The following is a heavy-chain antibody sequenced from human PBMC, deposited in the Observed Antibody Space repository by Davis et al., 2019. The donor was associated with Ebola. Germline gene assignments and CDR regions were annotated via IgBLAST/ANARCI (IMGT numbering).Heavy chain of an antibody. V-gene: IGHV3-74*01. Sequence: GESLKISCAASGFTFSSYWMHWVRQAPGKGLVWVSRINSDGSSTSYADSVKGRFTISRDNARNTLFLQMDSLGVEDTAVYYCARDHPEGKVLNYWGQGTLVTVSS. CDR1: GFTFSSYW. CDR2: INSDGSST. D-gene: IGHD1-1*01. J-gene: IGHJ4*02. CDR3: ARDHPEGKVLNY.